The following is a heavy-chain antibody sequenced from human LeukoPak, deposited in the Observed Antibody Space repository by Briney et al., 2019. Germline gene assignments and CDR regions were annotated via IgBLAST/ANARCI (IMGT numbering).Heavy chain of an antibody. J-gene: IGHJ5*02. CDR2: IIPIFGTA. Sequence: SVKVSCKASGGTFSSYAISWVRQAPGQGLEWMGRIIPIFGTANYAQKFQGRVTITTDESTSTAYMELSSLRSEDTAVYYCARVVGGATGNNWLDPWGQGTLVTVSS. V-gene: IGHV1-69*05. CDR3: ARVVGGATGNNWLDP. D-gene: IGHD1-14*01. CDR1: GGTFSSYA.